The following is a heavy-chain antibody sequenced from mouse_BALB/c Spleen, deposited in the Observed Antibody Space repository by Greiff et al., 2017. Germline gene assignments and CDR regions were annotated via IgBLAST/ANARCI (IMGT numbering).Heavy chain of an antibody. CDR1: GFTFSDYY. D-gene: IGHD2-3*01. Sequence: EVQVVESGGGLVKPGGSLKLSCAASGFTFSDYYMYWVRQTPEKRLEWVATISDGGSYTYYPDSVKGRFTISRDNAKNNLYLQMSSLKSEDTAMYYCARSLYDGYMFAYWGQGTLVTVSA. CDR3: ARSLYDGYMFAY. J-gene: IGHJ3*01. CDR2: ISDGGSYT. V-gene: IGHV5-4*02.